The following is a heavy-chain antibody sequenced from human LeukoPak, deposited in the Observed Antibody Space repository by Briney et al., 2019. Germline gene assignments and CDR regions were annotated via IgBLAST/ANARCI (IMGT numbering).Heavy chain of an antibody. J-gene: IGHJ4*02. D-gene: IGHD5-12*01. CDR2: IHYSGST. CDR1: GGSISSYY. Sequence: SETLSLTCTVSGGSISSYYWSWIRQPPGKGLEWIGYIHYSGSTNYNPSLKSRVTISVDTSKNQFSLKLSSVTAADTAMYYCARVSGYDWESFYDHWGQGSLVTVSS. V-gene: IGHV4-59*01. CDR3: ARVSGYDWESFYDH.